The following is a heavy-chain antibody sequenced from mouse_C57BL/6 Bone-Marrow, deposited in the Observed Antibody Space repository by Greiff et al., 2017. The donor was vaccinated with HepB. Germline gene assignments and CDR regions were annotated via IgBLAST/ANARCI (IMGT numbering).Heavy chain of an antibody. D-gene: IGHD3-2*02. CDR1: GYTFTEYT. J-gene: IGHJ3*01. CDR2: FYPGSGSI. V-gene: IGHV1-62-2*01. Sequence: VQLQQSGAELVKPGASVKLSCKASGYTFTEYTIYWVKQRSGKGLEWIGWFYPGSGSIKYNEKFKDKVTLTADKSSSTVYMELSRLTSEDSAVYFCARHEVSDSSGYPFAYWGQGTLVTVSA. CDR3: ARHEVSDSSGYPFAY.